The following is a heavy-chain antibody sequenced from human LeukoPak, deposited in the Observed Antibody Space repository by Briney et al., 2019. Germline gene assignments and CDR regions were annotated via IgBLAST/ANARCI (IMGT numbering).Heavy chain of an antibody. CDR2: ISYDGSNK. Sequence: GGSLRLSCAASGFTFSSYAMHWVRQAPGKGLEWVAVISYDGSNKYYADSVKGRFTISRDNSKNTLYLQMNSLRAEDTAVYYCARDPDTLNTAMGNFDYWGQGTLVTVSS. CDR3: ARDPDTLNTAMGNFDY. V-gene: IGHV3-30-3*01. D-gene: IGHD5-18*01. J-gene: IGHJ4*02. CDR1: GFTFSSYA.